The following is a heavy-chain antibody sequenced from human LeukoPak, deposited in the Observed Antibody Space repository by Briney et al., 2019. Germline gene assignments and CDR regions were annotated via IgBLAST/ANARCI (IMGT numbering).Heavy chain of an antibody. V-gene: IGHV4-59*01. CDR1: GGSISNYY. J-gene: IGHJ4*02. CDR3: ARDYYDSSGYSYYFDY. D-gene: IGHD3-22*01. CDR2: IYYSGST. Sequence: SETLSLTCTVSGGSISNYYWSWIRRPPGKGLEWIGYIYYSGSTNYNPSLKSRVTISIDTSKNQFSLKLRSVTAADTAVYFCARDYYDSSGYSYYFDYWGQGTLVTVSS.